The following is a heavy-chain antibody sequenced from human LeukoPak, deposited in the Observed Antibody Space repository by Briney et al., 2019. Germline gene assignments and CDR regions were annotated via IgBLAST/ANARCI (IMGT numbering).Heavy chain of an antibody. CDR2: IYYTGSS. Sequence: SETLSLTCTVSGGSISGSSYYWGWIRQPPGKGLEWIGSIYYTGSSSYNPSLKSRVTISVDTSKNQFSLRLTSVIAADTAVYYCARMSRLDCWGQGTLVTVSS. V-gene: IGHV4-39*01. CDR1: GGSISGSSYY. J-gene: IGHJ4*02. CDR3: ARMSRLDC.